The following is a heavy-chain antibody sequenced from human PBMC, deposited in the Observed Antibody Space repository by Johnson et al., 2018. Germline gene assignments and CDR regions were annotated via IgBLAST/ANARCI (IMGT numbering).Heavy chain of an antibody. CDR1: GFTFDDYD. CDR3: ATYNVWGGYWLVGMVVGEGIYEHYCYGMHV. V-gene: IGHV3-9*01. Sequence: EVQLLESGGALVQPGRSLRLSCVASGFTFDDYDMHWVRQAPGKGLEWVSGITWNSVTITYADSVRGRFTISRDNAKNSLYLQTNSLGAEDTAVYYCATYNVWGGYWLVGMVVGEGIYEHYCYGMHVWGQGTTVTVSS. D-gene: IGHD3-16*01. CDR2: ITWNSVTI. J-gene: IGHJ6*02.